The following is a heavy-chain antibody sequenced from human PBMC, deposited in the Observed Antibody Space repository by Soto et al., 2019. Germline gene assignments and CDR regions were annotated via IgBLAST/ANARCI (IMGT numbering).Heavy chain of an antibody. CDR1: CGYISSGDYY. CDR2: IDYSGST. V-gene: IGHV4-31*03. J-gene: IGHJ1*01. Sequence: SETLSLTCTASCGYISSGDYYWSCMRQHPGKGLEWIGYIDYSGSTYYNPSLKSRVTISVDTSNNQFSLKLSSVTAADTAVYYCARRRGTGTYPHDFQPWGQGTLVTVSS. CDR3: ARRRGTGTYPHDFQP. D-gene: IGHD1-26*01.